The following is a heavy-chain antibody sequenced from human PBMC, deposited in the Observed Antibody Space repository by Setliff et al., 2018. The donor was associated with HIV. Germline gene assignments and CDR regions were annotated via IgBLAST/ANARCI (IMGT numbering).Heavy chain of an antibody. V-gene: IGHV1-3*04. J-gene: IGHJ5*02. CDR1: GYTFTRNA. CDR3: ARDLNSGDYPHWFDP. CDR2: INTVNGNT. Sequence: ASVKVSCKASGYTFTRNAMHWVRQAPGQRLEWMGWINTVNGNTKYSQKFQGRATITRDTSASTVYMELSSLRSGDAAVYYCARDLNSGDYPHWFDPWGQGTLVTVS. D-gene: IGHD4-17*01.